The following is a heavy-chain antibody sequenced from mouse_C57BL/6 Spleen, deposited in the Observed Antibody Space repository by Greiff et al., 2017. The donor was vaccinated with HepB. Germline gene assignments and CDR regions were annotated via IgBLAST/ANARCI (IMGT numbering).Heavy chain of an antibody. CDR1: GYTFTSYW. Sequence: VQLQQPGAELVMPGASVKLSCKASGYTFTSYWMHWVKQRPGQGLEWIGEIDPSDSYTNYNQKFKGKSTLTVDKSSSTAYMQLSSLTSEDSAVYYCARRRFYDSGYFDCWGQGTTLTVSS. CDR3: ARRRFYDSGYFDC. D-gene: IGHD2-3*01. V-gene: IGHV1-69*01. J-gene: IGHJ2*01. CDR2: IDPSDSYT.